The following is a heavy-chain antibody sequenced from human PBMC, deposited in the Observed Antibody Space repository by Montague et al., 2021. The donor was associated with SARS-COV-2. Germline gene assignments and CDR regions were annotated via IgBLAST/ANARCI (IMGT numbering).Heavy chain of an antibody. J-gene: IGHJ6*02. CDR3: ARQPVLLWFGELFRGGGMDV. D-gene: IGHD3-10*01. CDR2: IYYSGST. CDR1: GGSISSSSYY. Sequence: SETLSLTCTVSGGSISSSSYYWGWIRQPPGKGLEWIGSIYYSGSTHYNPSLKSRVTISVDTSKNQFSLKLSSVTAADTAVYYCARQPVLLWFGELFRGGGMDVWGQGTTVTVSS. V-gene: IGHV4-39*01.